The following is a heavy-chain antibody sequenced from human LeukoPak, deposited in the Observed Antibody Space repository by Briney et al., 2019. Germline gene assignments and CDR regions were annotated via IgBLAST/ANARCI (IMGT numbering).Heavy chain of an antibody. J-gene: IGHJ5*02. D-gene: IGHD3-22*01. Sequence: KPSETLSLTCAVYGGSFSGYYWSWIRQPPGKGLEWIGEINHSGSTNYNPSLKSRVTISVDTSKNQFSLKLSSVTAADTAVYYCASLYYYDSSGYPRPWGQGTLVTVSS. V-gene: IGHV4-34*01. CDR2: INHSGST. CDR3: ASLYYYDSSGYPRP. CDR1: GGSFSGYY.